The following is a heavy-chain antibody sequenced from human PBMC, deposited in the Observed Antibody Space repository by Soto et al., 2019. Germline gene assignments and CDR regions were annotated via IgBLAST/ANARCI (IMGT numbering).Heavy chain of an antibody. V-gene: IGHV4-59*08. CDR3: ARRWGYSFDY. CDR1: GGSISSYY. D-gene: IGHD5-18*01. J-gene: IGHJ4*02. CDR2: IYYSGST. Sequence: PSETLSLTCSVSGGSISSYYWSWIRQPPGKGLEWIGYIYYSGSTNYNPSLKSRVTISVDTSKNQFSLKLSFVTAADTAVYYCARRWGYSFDYWGQGTLVTVSS.